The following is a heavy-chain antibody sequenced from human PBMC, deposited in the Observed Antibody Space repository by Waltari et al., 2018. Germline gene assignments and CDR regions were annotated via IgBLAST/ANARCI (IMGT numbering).Heavy chain of an antibody. Sequence: QVQLQESGPGLVKPSETLSLTCTVSGGSISSYYWSWIRQPPGKGLEWIGYIYYSGSTNYNPSLKSRVTISVDTSKNQFSLKLSSVTAADTAVYYCARVAAAAGFIDYWGQGTLVTVSS. CDR3: ARVAAAAGFIDY. CDR2: IYYSGST. V-gene: IGHV4-59*01. CDR1: GGSISSYY. J-gene: IGHJ4*02. D-gene: IGHD6-13*01.